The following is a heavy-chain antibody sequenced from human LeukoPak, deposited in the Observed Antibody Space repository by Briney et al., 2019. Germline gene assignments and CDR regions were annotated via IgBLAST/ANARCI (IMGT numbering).Heavy chain of an antibody. CDR1: GFTFSDHV. V-gene: IGHV3-30*03. CDR3: ARGGILDY. J-gene: IGHJ4*02. Sequence: GRSLRLSCAASGFTFSDHVMHWVRQAPGKGLEWVAVISYDGSNKYYADSVKGRFTISRDNSKNTLYLQMNSLRAEATAVYYCARGGILDYWGQGTLVTVSS. CDR2: ISYDGSNK.